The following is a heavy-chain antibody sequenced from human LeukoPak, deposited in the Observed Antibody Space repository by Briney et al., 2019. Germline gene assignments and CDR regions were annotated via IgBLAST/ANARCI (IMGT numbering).Heavy chain of an antibody. CDR1: GGSFSGYY. V-gene: IGHV4-34*01. D-gene: IGHD2-2*02. J-gene: IGHJ5*02. CDR2: INHSGST. Sequence: SETLSLTCAVYGGSFSGYYWSWIRQPPGKGLEWIGEINHSGSTNYNPSLKSRVTISVDTSKNQFSLKLSSVTAADTAVYYCARRICSSTSCYRFDPWGQGTLVTVSS. CDR3: ARRICSSTSCYRFDP.